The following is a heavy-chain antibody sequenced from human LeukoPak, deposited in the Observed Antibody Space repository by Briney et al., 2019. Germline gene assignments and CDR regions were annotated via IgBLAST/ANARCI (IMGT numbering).Heavy chain of an antibody. Sequence: PGGSLRLSCAACGFTFSDYYMSWLRQAPGKGLEWVSYISSSGSTIYYADSVKGRFTISRDNAKNSLYLQMNSLRAEDTAVYYCARDEGADFWSGYSYYYYGMDVWGQGTTVTVSS. CDR3: ARDEGADFWSGYSYYYYGMDV. CDR2: ISSSGSTI. D-gene: IGHD3-3*01. V-gene: IGHV3-11*01. J-gene: IGHJ6*02. CDR1: GFTFSDYY.